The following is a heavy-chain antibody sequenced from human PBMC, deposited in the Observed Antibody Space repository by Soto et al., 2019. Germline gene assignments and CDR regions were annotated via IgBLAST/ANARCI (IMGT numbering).Heavy chain of an antibody. CDR3: AREDAVVPRASGRFDP. V-gene: IGHV3-23*01. D-gene: IGHD2-15*01. CDR2: ISSTTGST. CDR1: GFTFSSYA. Sequence: GGSLRLSCAASGFTFSSYAMCWLRQAPGKGLEWVASISSTTGSTYHADSVKGRFTISRDNSKSTLYLQMNSLRVEDTAVYYCAREDAVVPRASGRFDPWGQGTLVTVSS. J-gene: IGHJ5*02.